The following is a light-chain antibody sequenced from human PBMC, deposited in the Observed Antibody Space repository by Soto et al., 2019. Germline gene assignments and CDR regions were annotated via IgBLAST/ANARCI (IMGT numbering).Light chain of an antibody. CDR1: QSVWNNY. V-gene: IGKV3-20*01. CDR3: QHYGSSPWT. J-gene: IGKJ1*01. Sequence: EIVLTQSPGTLSLSPGERGTLSCRASQSVWNNYLAWYQQEPGQAPRLLIYGASSSATGIPDRFSGSGSGTDFTLTISRLEPEDFEVYYCQHYGSSPWTFGQGTKVEIK. CDR2: GAS.